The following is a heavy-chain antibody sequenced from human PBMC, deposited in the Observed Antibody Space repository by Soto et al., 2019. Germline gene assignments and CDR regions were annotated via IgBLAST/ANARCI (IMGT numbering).Heavy chain of an antibody. CDR2: ISYDGSNK. V-gene: IGHV3-30-3*01. D-gene: IGHD3-16*02. CDR3: ARDPHGITFRGVFVFGYFDY. CDR1: GFTFSSYA. J-gene: IGHJ4*02. Sequence: QVQLVESGGGVVQPGRSLRLSCAASGFTFSSYAMHWVRQAPGKGLEWVAVISYDGSNKYYGDSVKGRFTISRDNSKKPLYLQMNSLRAEDTAVYYCARDPHGITFRGVFVFGYFDYWGGGTL.